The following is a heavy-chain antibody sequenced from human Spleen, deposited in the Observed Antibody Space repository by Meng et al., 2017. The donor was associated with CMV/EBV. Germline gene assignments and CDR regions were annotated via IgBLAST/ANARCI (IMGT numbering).Heavy chain of an antibody. D-gene: IGHD3-3*01. CDR3: ARVPDYDFWSGYYAYYYGMDV. J-gene: IGHJ6*02. CDR1: GFTFNNYW. CDR2: INGDGRST. V-gene: IGHV3-74*01. Sequence: GESLKISCVVSGFTFNNYWMHWVRQAPGKGLVWVSRINGDGRSTNYGDSVKGRFTISRDNAKNTLYLQMNSLRAEDTAVYYCARVPDYDFWSGYYAYYYGMDVWGQGTTVTVSS.